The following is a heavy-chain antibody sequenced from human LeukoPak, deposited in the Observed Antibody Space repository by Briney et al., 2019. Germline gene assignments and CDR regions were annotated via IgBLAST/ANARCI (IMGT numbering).Heavy chain of an antibody. CDR1: GYTFTSYA. CDR2: INAGNGNT. D-gene: IGHD5-18*01. Sequence: GASVKVSCKASGYTFTSYAMHWVRQAPGQRLEWMGWINAGNGNTKYSQKFQGRVTITRDTSASTAYMELSSLRSEDTAVYYCARQGYSYGYVNYFDYWGQGTLVTVSS. V-gene: IGHV1-3*01. CDR3: ARQGYSYGYVNYFDY. J-gene: IGHJ4*02.